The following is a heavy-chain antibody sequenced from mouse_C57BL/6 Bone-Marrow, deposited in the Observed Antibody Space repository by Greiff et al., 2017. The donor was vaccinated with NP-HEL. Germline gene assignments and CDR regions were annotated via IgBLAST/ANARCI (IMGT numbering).Heavy chain of an antibody. CDR2: IRLKSDNYAT. CDR3: TAPNWDVWYFDV. J-gene: IGHJ1*03. Sequence: VQGVESGGGLVQPGGSMKLSCVASGFTFSNYWMNWVRQSPEKGLEWVAQIRLKSDNYATHYAESVKGRFTISRDDSKSSVYLQMNNLRAEDNGIDSCTAPNWDVWYFDVWGTGTTVTVSS. V-gene: IGHV6-3*01. CDR1: GFTFSNYW. D-gene: IGHD4-1*01.